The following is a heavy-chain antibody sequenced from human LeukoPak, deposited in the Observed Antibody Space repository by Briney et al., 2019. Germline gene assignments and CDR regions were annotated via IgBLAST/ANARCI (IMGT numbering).Heavy chain of an antibody. Sequence: SETLSLTCTVSGGSISSSSYYWGWIRQPPGKGLEWIGSIYYSGSTYYNPSLKSRVTISVDTSKNQFSLKLSSVTAADTAVYYCARDPRYYYDREGAFDIWGQGTMVTVSS. V-gene: IGHV4-39*07. CDR3: ARDPRYYYDREGAFDI. D-gene: IGHD3-22*01. J-gene: IGHJ3*02. CDR1: GGSISSSSYY. CDR2: IYYSGST.